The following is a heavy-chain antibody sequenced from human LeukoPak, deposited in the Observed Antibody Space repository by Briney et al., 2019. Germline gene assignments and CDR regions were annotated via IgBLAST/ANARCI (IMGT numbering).Heavy chain of an antibody. V-gene: IGHV1-46*01. Sequence: AASVKVSCKASGYTFTSYYMHWVRQAPGQGLEWMGIISPSGGSTSYAQKFQGRVTMTRDTSTSTVYMELSSLRSEDTAVYYCARVGPGYCSSTSCPTYGMDVWGQGTTVTVSS. D-gene: IGHD2-2*01. CDR2: ISPSGGST. J-gene: IGHJ6*02. CDR1: GYTFTSYY. CDR3: ARVGPGYCSSTSCPTYGMDV.